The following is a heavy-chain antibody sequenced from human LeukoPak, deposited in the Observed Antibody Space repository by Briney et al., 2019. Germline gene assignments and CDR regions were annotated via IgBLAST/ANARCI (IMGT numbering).Heavy chain of an antibody. CDR2: IWQGESGA. CDR3: VRGRDIVATAPYYYYGMDV. V-gene: IGHV3-7*04. CDR1: GFTFGAYW. J-gene: IGHJ6*02. D-gene: IGHD5-12*01. Sequence: PGGSLRLSCAASGFTFGAYWMNWVRQAPGKGLEWVANIWQGESGAHYVDSGTGRFIISGDSAKTSLYLQMNNLQAEDSAVYYCVRGRDIVATAPYYYYGMDVWGQGTTVTVSS.